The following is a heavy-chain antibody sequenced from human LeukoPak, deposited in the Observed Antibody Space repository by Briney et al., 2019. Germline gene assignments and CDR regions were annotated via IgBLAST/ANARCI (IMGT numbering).Heavy chain of an antibody. CDR3: ARESLTWLQSRTSWFDP. CDR1: GGSISSSNW. J-gene: IGHJ5*02. V-gene: IGHV4-4*02. Sequence: SETLSLTCAVSGGSISSSNWWSWIRQPPGKGLEWIGEIYHSGSTNYNPSLKSRVTISVDKSKTQFSLKLSSVTAADTAVYYCARESLTWLQSRTSWFDPWGQGTLVTVSS. CDR2: IYHSGST. D-gene: IGHD5-24*01.